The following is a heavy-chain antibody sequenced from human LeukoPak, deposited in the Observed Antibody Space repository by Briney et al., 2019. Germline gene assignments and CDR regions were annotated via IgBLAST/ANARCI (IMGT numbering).Heavy chain of an antibody. V-gene: IGHV1-18*01. J-gene: IGHJ4*02. Sequence: ASVKVSCKASGHTFTSYGISWVRQAPGQGLEWMGWISAYNGNTNYAQKLQGRVTMTTDTSTSTAYMELRSLRSDDTAVYYCARGGGFRGSWYGDYPTRWGQGTLVTVSS. CDR1: GHTFTSYG. CDR3: ARGGGFRGSWYGDYPTR. D-gene: IGHD4-17*01. CDR2: ISAYNGNT.